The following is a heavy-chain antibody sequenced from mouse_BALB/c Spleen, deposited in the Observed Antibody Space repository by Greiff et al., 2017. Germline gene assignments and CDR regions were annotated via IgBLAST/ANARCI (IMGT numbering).Heavy chain of an antibody. CDR1: GYSFTGYY. J-gene: IGHJ4*01. Sequence: LVKTGASVKISCKASGYSFTGYYMHWVKQSHGKSLEWIGYISCYNGATSYNQKFKGKATFTVDTSSSTAYMQFNSLTSEDSAVYDCARQRAYGNYAMDYWGQGTSVTVSS. V-gene: IGHV1S34*01. CDR2: ISCYNGAT. CDR3: ARQRAYGNYAMDY. D-gene: IGHD2-1*01.